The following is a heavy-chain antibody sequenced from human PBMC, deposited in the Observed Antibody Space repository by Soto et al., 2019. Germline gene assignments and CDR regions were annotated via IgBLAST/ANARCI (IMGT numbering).Heavy chain of an antibody. J-gene: IGHJ3*02. CDR3: AAAGKKGLGYDYKDAEGLDI. CDR1: GGTFSNFA. CDR2: IIPLFNVA. D-gene: IGHD4-4*01. V-gene: IGHV1-69*01. Sequence: QVQLVQSGPEVKKPGSSVKVSCEASGGTFSNFAVNWVRQAPGQGLEWVGGIIPLFNVAKYAQKFEGRVTIVADDYTSCADMGLMSLRFDDTAVYYCAAAGKKGLGYDYKDAEGLDIWGQGKMVTVSS.